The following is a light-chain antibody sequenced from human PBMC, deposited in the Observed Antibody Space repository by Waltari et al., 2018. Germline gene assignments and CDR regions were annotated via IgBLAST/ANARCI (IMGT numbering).Light chain of an antibody. V-gene: IGKV3-20*01. CDR1: QSVTSSY. CDR2: GAS. Sequence: DIVLTKSPGPLSLSPGERATLSCRASQSVTSSYLAWYQQTPGQGPRLLIYGASSRATGIPDRFSGSGSGTDFTLTISRLAPEDSAVYYWQQYVSCPRTFGQGTKVEIK. J-gene: IGKJ1*01. CDR3: QQYVSCPRT.